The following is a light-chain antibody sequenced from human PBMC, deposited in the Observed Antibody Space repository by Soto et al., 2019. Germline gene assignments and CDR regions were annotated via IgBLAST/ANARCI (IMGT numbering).Light chain of an antibody. CDR3: ASYAGSSSV. V-gene: IGLV2-8*01. Sequence: QSALTQPPSASGSPGQSVTISCTGTSSDIGGYNWVSWYQQHPGKAPKLMIYEVTKRPSGVPDRFSGSKSGNTVSLTVSGLQAEDEADYYCASYAGSSSVFGTGTKLTVL. J-gene: IGLJ1*01. CDR2: EVT. CDR1: SSDIGGYNW.